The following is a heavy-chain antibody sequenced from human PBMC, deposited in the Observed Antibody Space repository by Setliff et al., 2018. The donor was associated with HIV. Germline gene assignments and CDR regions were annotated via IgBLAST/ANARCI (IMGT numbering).Heavy chain of an antibody. D-gene: IGHD4-17*01. Sequence: KPSETLSLTCAVSGGSISASYWNWIRQFPGGGLEWIGYIYYSGSTKYNPSLKRRVTISIDKSRKYFSLKLPSVTAADTAMYFCTKGRLGQADYWGQGTLVTVSS. CDR2: IYYSGST. J-gene: IGHJ4*02. CDR3: TKGRLGQADY. CDR1: GGSISASY. V-gene: IGHV4-59*01.